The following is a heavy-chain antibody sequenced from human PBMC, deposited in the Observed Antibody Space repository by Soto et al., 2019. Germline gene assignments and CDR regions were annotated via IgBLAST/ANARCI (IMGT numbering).Heavy chain of an antibody. CDR3: ARAVAVPADFDY. J-gene: IGHJ4*02. Sequence: QVQLVQSGAEEKKPGASVKVSCKASGDTFTGYAFHWVRQAHGQRLEWMGWINAGNGNTKYSQKFQGRVTITRDTSARPAYMELSSLRSEDTAVYYCARAVAVPADFDYWGQGTLVTVSS. CDR2: INAGNGNT. V-gene: IGHV1-3*05. CDR1: GDTFTGYA. D-gene: IGHD6-19*01.